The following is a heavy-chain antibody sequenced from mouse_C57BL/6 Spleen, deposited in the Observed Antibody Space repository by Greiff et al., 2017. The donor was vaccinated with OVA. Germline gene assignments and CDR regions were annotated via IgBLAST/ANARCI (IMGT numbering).Heavy chain of an antibody. J-gene: IGHJ2*01. CDR2: IDPETGGT. Sequence: VHLVESGAELVRPGASVTLSCKASGYTFTDYEMHWVKQTPVHGLEWIGAIDPETGGTAYNQKFKGKAILTADKSSSTAYMELRSLTSEDSAVYYCTRVSYGSSYYFDYWGQGTTLTVSS. CDR3: TRVSYGSSYYFDY. V-gene: IGHV1-15*01. CDR1: GYTFTDYE. D-gene: IGHD1-1*01.